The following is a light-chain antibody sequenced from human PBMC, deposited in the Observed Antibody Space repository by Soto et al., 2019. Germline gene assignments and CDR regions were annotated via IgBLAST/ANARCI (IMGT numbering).Light chain of an antibody. J-gene: IGKJ1*01. CDR1: QTIDNT. CDR2: DAS. CDR3: QPYNNWPT. V-gene: IGKV3-15*01. Sequence: EIVLMQKPGNMLLYRGERVIVSCRASQTIDNTLAWYQRKPGQAPRLLIYDASTRATGIPVRFSGSGSGTEFTLPLSSQQSEDFVVYYCQPYNNWPTFGQGTKVAIK.